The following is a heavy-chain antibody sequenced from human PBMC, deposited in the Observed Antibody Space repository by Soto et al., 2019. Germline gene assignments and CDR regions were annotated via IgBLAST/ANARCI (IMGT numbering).Heavy chain of an antibody. CDR2: INPNNGNT. CDR3: ARDFFIAAAGTTWFDP. CDR1: GYTFTGNS. V-gene: IGHV1-2*02. D-gene: IGHD6-13*01. J-gene: IGHJ5*02. Sequence: ASVKVSCKASGYTFTGNSLHWVRQAPGQGLEWMGWINPNNGNTNYAQKFQGRVTMTTDTSTSTAYMELRSLRSDDTAVYYCARDFFIAAAGTTWFDPWGQGTLVTVSS.